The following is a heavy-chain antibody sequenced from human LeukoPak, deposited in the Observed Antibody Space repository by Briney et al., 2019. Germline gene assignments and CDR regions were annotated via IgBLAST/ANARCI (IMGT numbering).Heavy chain of an antibody. D-gene: IGHD3-10*01. CDR3: ARDGSGSYSYYYYYMDV. CDR2: INPNSGGT. V-gene: IGHV1-2*06. J-gene: IGHJ6*03. Sequence: VKVSCKASGYTFTGYYMHWVRQAPGQGLEWMGRINPNSGGTNYAQKFQGRVTMTRDTSISTAYMELSRLRSDDTAVYYCARDGSGSYSYYYYYMDVWGKGTTVTVSS. CDR1: GYTFTGYY.